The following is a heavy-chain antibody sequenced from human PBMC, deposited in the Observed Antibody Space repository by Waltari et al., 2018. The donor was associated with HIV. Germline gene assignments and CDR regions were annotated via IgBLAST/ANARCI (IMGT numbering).Heavy chain of an antibody. V-gene: IGHV3-21*01. D-gene: IGHD6-13*01. CDR2: ICGRGTCI. CDR1: GFTFNSYS. CDR3: ARDSRDNSWSLNLFDP. Sequence: EVQLVESGGGPVKPGGSLRLSCRASGFTFNSYSLNWVRQAPGKWLEGLSAICGRGTCIHYADSVKGRFTISRDNANKSVYLQMNSRRAEDTAVYYCARDSRDNSWSLNLFDPWGQGTLVTVSS. J-gene: IGHJ5*02.